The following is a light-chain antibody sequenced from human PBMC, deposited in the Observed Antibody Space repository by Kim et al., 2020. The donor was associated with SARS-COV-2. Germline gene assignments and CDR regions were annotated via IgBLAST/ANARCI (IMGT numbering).Light chain of an antibody. CDR2: LAS. CDR1: QSVSSR. CDR3: QQYYHLWT. J-gene: IGKJ1*01. V-gene: IGKV3-15*01. Sequence: EITMTQSPATLSVSPGERVTLSCRASQSVSSRLAWYQQKPGQAPRLLIYLASTRATGIPARFSGSGSGTEFTLTISSLQSEDFAVYYCQQYYHLWTFGQGTKVDIK.